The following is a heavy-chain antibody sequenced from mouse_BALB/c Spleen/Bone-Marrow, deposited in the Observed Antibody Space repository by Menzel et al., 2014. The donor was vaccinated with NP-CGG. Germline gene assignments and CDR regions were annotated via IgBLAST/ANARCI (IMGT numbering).Heavy chain of an antibody. J-gene: IGHJ2*01. D-gene: IGHD1-1*01. CDR2: IDPANGNT. V-gene: IGHV14-3*02. Sequence: EVKVVESGAELVKPGASVKLSCTASGFNIKDTYMHWVKQRPEQGLEWIGRIDPANGNTKYDPKSQGKATITADTSSNTAYLQLSSLTSEDTAVYYCARSYGSSPFDYWGQGTTLTVSS. CDR3: ARSYGSSPFDY. CDR1: GFNIKDTY.